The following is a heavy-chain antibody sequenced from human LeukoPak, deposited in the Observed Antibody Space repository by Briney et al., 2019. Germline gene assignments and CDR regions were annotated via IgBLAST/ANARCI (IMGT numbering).Heavy chain of an antibody. CDR1: GFTFSSYS. D-gene: IGHD2-2*01. Sequence: PGGSLRLSCAASGFTFSSYSMNWVRQAPGKGLEWVSSISSSSSYIYYADSVKGRFTISRDNAKNSLYLQMNSLRAEDTAVYYCARELTIVVVPAALARHQPDYWGQGTLVTVSS. CDR3: ARELTIVVVPAALARHQPDY. CDR2: ISSSSSYI. V-gene: IGHV3-21*01. J-gene: IGHJ4*02.